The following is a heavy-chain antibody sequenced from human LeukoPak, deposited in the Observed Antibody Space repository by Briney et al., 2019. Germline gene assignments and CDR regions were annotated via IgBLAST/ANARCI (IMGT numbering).Heavy chain of an antibody. J-gene: IGHJ4*02. Sequence: SETRSLTCAVYGGSFSGYYWSWIRQPPGKGLEGIGEINHSGSTNYNPSLRSRVTISVDTSKNQFSLKLSPVTAADTAVYYCARAEIKLYNQRRYYFDYWGQGTLVTVSS. D-gene: IGHD3-16*02. CDR3: ARAEIKLYNQRRYYFDY. V-gene: IGHV4-34*01. CDR1: GGSFSGYY. CDR2: INHSGST.